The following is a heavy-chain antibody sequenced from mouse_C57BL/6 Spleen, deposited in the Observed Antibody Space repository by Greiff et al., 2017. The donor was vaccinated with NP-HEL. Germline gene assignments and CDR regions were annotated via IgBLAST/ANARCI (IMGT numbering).Heavy chain of an antibody. CDR2: IYPGNSDT. D-gene: IGHD2-4*01. CDR1: GYTFTSYW. Sequence: VQLKQSGTVLARPGASVKMSCKTSGYTFTSYWMHWVKQRPGQGLEWIGAIYPGNSDTSYNQKFKGKAKLTAVTSASTAYMELSSLTNEDSAVYYCTREDYDPEPWFAYWGQGTLVTVSA. J-gene: IGHJ3*01. CDR3: TREDYDPEPWFAY. V-gene: IGHV1-5*01.